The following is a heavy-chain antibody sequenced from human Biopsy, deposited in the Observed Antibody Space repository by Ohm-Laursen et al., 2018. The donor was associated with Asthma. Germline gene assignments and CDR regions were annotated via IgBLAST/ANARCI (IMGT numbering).Heavy chain of an antibody. V-gene: IGHV4-39*01. CDR1: GGSISSSSYY. CDR2: IYYSGST. CDR3: VSPPGY. J-gene: IGHJ4*02. Sequence: SETLSLTCTVSGGSISSSSYYWGWIRRPPGKGLEFIGTIYYSGSTYYNPSLKSRVTLSVDASKNQFSLKLPFVTAADTAVYYCVSPPGYWGQGTRVTVSS.